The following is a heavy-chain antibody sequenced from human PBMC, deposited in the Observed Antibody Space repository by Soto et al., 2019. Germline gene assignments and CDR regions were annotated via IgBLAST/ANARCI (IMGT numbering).Heavy chain of an antibody. V-gene: IGHV3-23*01. D-gene: IGHD4-17*01. CDR1: GFTFSNYA. CDR2: ISGSGDNT. J-gene: IGHJ4*02. Sequence: EVQVLESGGGLVQPGGSLRLSCAASGFTFSNYAMSWVRQAPGKGLECVSTISGSGDNTDYVDSVKGRFTISRGNSKNTLYVQMISLRAEDTAVYYCAKDPLTVTPYFDYWGQGTLVTVSS. CDR3: AKDPLTVTPYFDY.